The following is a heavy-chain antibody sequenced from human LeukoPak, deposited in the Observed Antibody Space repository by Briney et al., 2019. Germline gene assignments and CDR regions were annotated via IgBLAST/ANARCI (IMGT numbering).Heavy chain of an antibody. CDR3: ARQVGAIHFDY. D-gene: IGHD1-26*01. CDR1: GGSISSGGYY. CDR2: IYHSGST. Sequence: SETLSLTCTVSGGSISSGGYYWSWIRQPPGKGLEWIGYIYHSGSTYYNPSLKSRVTISVDRSKNQFSLKLSSVTAADTAVYYCARQVGAIHFDYWGQGTLVTVSS. V-gene: IGHV4-30-2*01. J-gene: IGHJ4*02.